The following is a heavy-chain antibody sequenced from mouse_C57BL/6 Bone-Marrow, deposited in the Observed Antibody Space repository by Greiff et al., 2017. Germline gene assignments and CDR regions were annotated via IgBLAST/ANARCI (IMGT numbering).Heavy chain of an antibody. CDR1: GFTFSSYT. CDR3: ERRGLYGNSPWFAY. Sequence: EVMLVESGGGLVKPGGSLKLSCAASGFTFSSYTMSWVRQTPEKRLEWVATISGGGGNTCYPDSVKGRFTISRDHAKNTLYLQMRSLRSEDTALYYCERRGLYGNSPWFAYWGQGNLVTVSA. V-gene: IGHV5-9*01. J-gene: IGHJ3*01. D-gene: IGHD1-1*01. CDR2: ISGGGGNT.